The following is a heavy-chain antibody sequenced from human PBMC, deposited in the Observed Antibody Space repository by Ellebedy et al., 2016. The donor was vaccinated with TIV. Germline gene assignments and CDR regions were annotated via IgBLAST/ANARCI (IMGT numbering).Heavy chain of an antibody. CDR3: ARSRYPGARSSFDS. J-gene: IGHJ4*02. CDR1: GFTFSTYW. CDR2: IKYDGSST. D-gene: IGHD6-6*01. V-gene: IGHV3-74*01. Sequence: GESLKISCAASGFTFSTYWMHWVRQVPGKGLVWVSRIKYDGSSTSFADSVKGRFTISRDNAKNSLYLQMNSLRVEDTAVYYCARSRYPGARSSFDSWGQGTLVTVSS.